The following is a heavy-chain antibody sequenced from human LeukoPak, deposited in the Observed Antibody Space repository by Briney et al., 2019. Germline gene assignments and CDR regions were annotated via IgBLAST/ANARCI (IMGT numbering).Heavy chain of an antibody. CDR1: GGTFSKYG. CDR3: ARGIVSAKGHFDY. J-gene: IGHJ4*02. D-gene: IGHD4/OR15-4a*01. V-gene: IGHV1-69*13. CDR2: IIPTFGTA. Sequence: SVKVSCKASGGTFSKYGISWVRQAPGQGLEWLGGIIPTFGTANYAQKFQGRVVITADESTSTAYMELSSLRSEDTAVYYCARGIVSAKGHFDYWGQGTQVTVSS.